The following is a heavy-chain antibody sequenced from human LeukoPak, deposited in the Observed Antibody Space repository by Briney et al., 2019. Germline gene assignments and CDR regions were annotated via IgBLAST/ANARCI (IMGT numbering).Heavy chain of an antibody. CDR3: AREFLRITMVRVLDY. Sequence: PGGSLRLSCAASGFTFSSYGMHWVRQAPGKGLEWVAFIRYDGSNKYYADSVKGRFTISRDNSKNTLYLQMNSLRAEDTAVYYCAREFLRITMVRVLDYWGQGTLVTVSS. J-gene: IGHJ4*02. D-gene: IGHD3-10*01. CDR1: GFTFSSYG. V-gene: IGHV3-30*02. CDR2: IRYDGSNK.